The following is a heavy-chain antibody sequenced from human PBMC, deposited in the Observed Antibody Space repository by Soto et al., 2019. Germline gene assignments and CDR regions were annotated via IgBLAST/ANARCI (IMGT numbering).Heavy chain of an antibody. J-gene: IGHJ4*02. CDR1: GFTFSNAW. Sequence: GGSLRLSCAASGFTFSNAWMNWVRQAPGKGLEWVGRIKSKAAGGTTDYAAPVKGRFTISRDDSENTLFLHMNSLRTEDTAVYYCSYGAHQYFDYWGQGALVTV. D-gene: IGHD4-17*01. CDR3: SYGAHQYFDY. V-gene: IGHV3-15*07. CDR2: IKSKAAGGTT.